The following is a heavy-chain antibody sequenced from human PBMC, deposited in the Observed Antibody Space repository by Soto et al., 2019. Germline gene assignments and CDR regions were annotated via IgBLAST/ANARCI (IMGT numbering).Heavy chain of an antibody. CDR3: VRVYGAIDY. D-gene: IGHD4-17*01. CDR2: MNPKSGNT. V-gene: IGHV1-8*02. Sequence: QVQLVQSGAEVKKPGASVKVSCKASGYTFTNYDINWVRQATGQGLEWMGWMNPKSGNTGYAQQFQGRVIMTRSTSIRTADMELSSLRSEDRAVYYCVRVYGAIDYWGPGNLVTVSS. J-gene: IGHJ4*02. CDR1: GYTFTNYD.